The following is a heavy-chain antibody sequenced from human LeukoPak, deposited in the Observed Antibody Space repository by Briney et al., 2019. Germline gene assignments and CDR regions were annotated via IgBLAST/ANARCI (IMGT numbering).Heavy chain of an antibody. CDR3: ARVTNYYDSSGYPYYYYYYMDV. J-gene: IGHJ6*03. D-gene: IGHD3-22*01. V-gene: IGHV4-38-2*01. Sequence: KPSETLSLTCAVSGYSISSGYYWGWIRQPPGKGLEWIGSIYHSGSTYYNPSLKSRVTMSVDTSKNQFSLKLSSVTAADTAVYYCARVTNYYDSSGYPYYYYYYMDVWGKGTTVTVSS. CDR2: IYHSGST. CDR1: GYSISSGYY.